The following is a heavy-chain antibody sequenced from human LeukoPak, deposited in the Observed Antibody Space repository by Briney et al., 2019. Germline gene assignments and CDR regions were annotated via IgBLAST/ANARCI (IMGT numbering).Heavy chain of an antibody. Sequence: GASVKVSCKASGGTFSSYAIRWVRQAPGQGLEWMGRIIPILGIANYAQKFQGRVTITADKSTSTAYMELSSLRSEDTAVYYCARDSDSSGYYRNYYFDYWGQGTLVTVSS. CDR2: IIPILGIA. CDR1: GGTFSSYA. CDR3: ARDSDSSGYYRNYYFDY. J-gene: IGHJ4*02. D-gene: IGHD3-22*01. V-gene: IGHV1-69*04.